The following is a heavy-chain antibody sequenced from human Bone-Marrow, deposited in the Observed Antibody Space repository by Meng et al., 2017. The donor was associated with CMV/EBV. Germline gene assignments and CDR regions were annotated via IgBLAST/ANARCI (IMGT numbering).Heavy chain of an antibody. Sequence: SETLSLTCTVSGGSISSGDYYWNWIRQPPGKGLEWIGYMYHTGSTYYNPSLKSRVTISIDTSKNQFSLKVRSVTAADTAVYYCARGTFTGVGDFWSGGLFDYWGQGTLVTVSS. CDR2: MYHTGST. V-gene: IGHV4-30-4*08. CDR3: ARGTFTGVGDFWSGGLFDY. D-gene: IGHD3-3*01. CDR1: GGSISSGDYY. J-gene: IGHJ4*02.